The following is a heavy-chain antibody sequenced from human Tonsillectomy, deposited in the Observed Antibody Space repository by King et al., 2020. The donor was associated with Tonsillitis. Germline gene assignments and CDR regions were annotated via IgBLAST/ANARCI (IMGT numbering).Heavy chain of an antibody. J-gene: IGHJ6*02. D-gene: IGHD3-3*01. CDR2: ISGSGGST. CDR3: AKDRDFWSPHGMDV. Sequence: VQLVESGGGLIQPGGSLRLSCAASGFTFSSYAMNWVRQAPEKGLEWVSGISGSGGSTYYADSVEGRFAISRDNSKNTLYPQMNSLRAEDTAVYYCAKDRDFWSPHGMDVWGQGTTVTVSS. CDR1: GFTFSSYA. V-gene: IGHV3-23*04.